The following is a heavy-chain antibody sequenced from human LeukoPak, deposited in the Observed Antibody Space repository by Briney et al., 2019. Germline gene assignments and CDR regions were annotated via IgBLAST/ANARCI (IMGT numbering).Heavy chain of an antibody. J-gene: IGHJ4*02. Sequence: KASETLSLTCTVSGGSISSSSYYWGWIRQPPEKGLEWIGSIYYSGSTYYNPSLKSRVTISVDTSKNQFFLKLSSVTAADTAVYYCARRGCCKAEGIDYWGQGTLVTVSS. V-gene: IGHV4-39*01. CDR2: IYYSGST. CDR1: GGSISSSSYY. D-gene: IGHD3-10*01. CDR3: ARRGCCKAEGIDY.